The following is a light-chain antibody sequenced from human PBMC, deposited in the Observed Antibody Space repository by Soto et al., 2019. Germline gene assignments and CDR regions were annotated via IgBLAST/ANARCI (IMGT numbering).Light chain of an antibody. CDR1: SSDIGGYNY. CDR2: EVN. CDR3: NSYAGSKGV. V-gene: IGLV2-8*01. J-gene: IGLJ3*02. Sequence: QSALTQPPSASGSPGQSVTISCTGTSSDIGGYNYVSWYQQHPGKAPKLIIYEVNKRPPGVPDRFSGSKSGNTASLTVSGLQAEDEADYYCNSYAGSKGVFGGGTKLTVL.